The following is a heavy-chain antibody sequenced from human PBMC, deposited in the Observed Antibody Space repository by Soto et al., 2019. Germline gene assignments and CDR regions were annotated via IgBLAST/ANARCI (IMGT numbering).Heavy chain of an antibody. J-gene: IGHJ6*02. Sequence: SQTLSLTCVGSGDTVTSNSVAWNWVRQSPSRGLEWLGRTYYRSRWYSDYAVSVRSRIDINADTSKNQVSLQLNSVTPEDTAVYYCARSEEDSDYYYYGMDVWGQGTTVTVSS. CDR2: TYYRSRWYS. CDR1: GDTVTSNSVA. CDR3: ARSEEDSDYYYYGMDV. V-gene: IGHV6-1*01. D-gene: IGHD2-15*01.